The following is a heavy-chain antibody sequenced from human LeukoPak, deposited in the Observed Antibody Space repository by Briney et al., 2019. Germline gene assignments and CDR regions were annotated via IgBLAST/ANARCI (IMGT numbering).Heavy chain of an antibody. V-gene: IGHV4-59*11. CDR2: IYYSGST. J-gene: IGHJ6*03. Sequence: SETLSLTCTVSGGSISSHYWSWIRQPPGKGLEWNGYIYYSGSTNYNPSLKSRVTISVDTSKNKFSLKLSSVSAADTAVYYCARVEYDFSSGYNYYYYMDVWGKGTTVTVSS. CDR3: ARVEYDFSSGYNYYYYMDV. CDR1: GGSISSHY. D-gene: IGHD3-3*01.